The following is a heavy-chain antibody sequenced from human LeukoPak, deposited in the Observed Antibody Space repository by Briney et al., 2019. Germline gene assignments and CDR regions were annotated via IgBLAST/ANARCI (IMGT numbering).Heavy chain of an antibody. D-gene: IGHD1-26*01. Sequence: ASVKVSCKASGYTFTNYAMHWVRQAPGQRLEWMGWINTGNGNTKYSQKFQGRVTITRDTSASTAYMDLSSLRSEDTAVYYCATPAGKWEEVNWFDPWGQGTLVTVSS. V-gene: IGHV1-3*04. CDR2: INTGNGNT. CDR3: ATPAGKWEEVNWFDP. J-gene: IGHJ5*02. CDR1: GYTFTNYA.